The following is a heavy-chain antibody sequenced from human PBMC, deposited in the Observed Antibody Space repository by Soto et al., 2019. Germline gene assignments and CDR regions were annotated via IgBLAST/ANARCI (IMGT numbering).Heavy chain of an antibody. D-gene: IGHD1-1*01. Sequence: QVQLVQSGAEVKKPGSSVTVSCKASGGTFSSYTISWVRQAPGQGLEWMAGISPIFGTPIYAQKFQDRVTITADDATMTAYMEMKRLTSEDTAVYYYASVVVGSRLSLDYWGQGTPVTISS. CDR1: GGTFSSYT. CDR3: ASVVVGSRLSLDY. V-gene: IGHV1-69*01. J-gene: IGHJ4*02. CDR2: ISPIFGTP.